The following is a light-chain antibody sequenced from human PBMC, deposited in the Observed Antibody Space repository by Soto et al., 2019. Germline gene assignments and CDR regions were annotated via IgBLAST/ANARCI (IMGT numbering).Light chain of an antibody. CDR2: DAS. CDR1: QSVSGY. Sequence: EIVLTQSPATLSLSPGERATLSCRASQSVSGYLAWYQQKPGQAPSLLIYDASNRATGIPVRFSGSGSGTDFTLTISSLEPEDFAVYYCQQRSNWPRTFGQGTKLEIK. CDR3: QQRSNWPRT. J-gene: IGKJ2*01. V-gene: IGKV3-11*01.